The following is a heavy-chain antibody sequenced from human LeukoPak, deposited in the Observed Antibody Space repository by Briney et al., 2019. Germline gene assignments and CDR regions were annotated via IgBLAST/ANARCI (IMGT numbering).Heavy chain of an antibody. Sequence: GGSLRLSCAASGFRFSSFAMSWVRQAPGKGLEWVAAISGAGEHSYLAESVTGRFTISRDNAKNSLYLQMNSLRAEDTAVYYCARDKIYGDSYFDYWGQGTLVAVSS. CDR1: GFRFSSFA. CDR3: ARDKIYGDSYFDY. V-gene: IGHV3-21*01. J-gene: IGHJ4*02. D-gene: IGHD4-17*01. CDR2: ISGAGEHS.